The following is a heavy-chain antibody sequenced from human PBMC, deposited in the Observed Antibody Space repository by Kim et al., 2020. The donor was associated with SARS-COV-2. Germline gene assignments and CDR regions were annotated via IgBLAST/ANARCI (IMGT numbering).Heavy chain of an antibody. Sequence: GESLKISCKGSGYSFTRYWIGWVRQMPGKGLEWMGIIYPGDSDTRYSPSFQGQVTISADKSISTAYLQWSSLKATDTAMYYCARRGINGIQSNWFDPSGQGRLVTVPS. D-gene: IGHD3-10*01. CDR3: ARRGINGIQSNWFDP. J-gene: IGHJ5*02. CDR2: IYPGDSDT. V-gene: IGHV5-51*01. CDR1: GYSFTRYW.